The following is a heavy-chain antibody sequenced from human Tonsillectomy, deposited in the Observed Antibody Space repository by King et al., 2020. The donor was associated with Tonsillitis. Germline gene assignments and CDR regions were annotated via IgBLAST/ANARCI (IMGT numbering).Heavy chain of an antibody. CDR1: GFTFSSYA. CDR2: ISSYGGST. J-gene: IGHJ6*02. D-gene: IGHD1-14*01. V-gene: IGHV3-64*02. Sequence: DVQLVESGEGLVQPGGSLRLSCAASGFTFSSYAMHWVRQAPGKGLEDVSAISSYGGSTYYADSVKGRFTISRDNSKNTLYLQMGSLRAEDMAVYYCARGNRPYGMDVWGQGTTVTVSS. CDR3: ARGNRPYGMDV.